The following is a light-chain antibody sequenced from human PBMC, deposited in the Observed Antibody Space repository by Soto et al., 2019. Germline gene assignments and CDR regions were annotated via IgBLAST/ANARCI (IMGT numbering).Light chain of an antibody. CDR3: SSYTTSTTWV. CDR2: EVS. Sequence: QSVLTQPASVSGSPGQSIAISCTGTNSDVGGYNYASWYQHHPGKAPKLMIYEVSNRPSGVSNRFSGSKSGNTASLTISGLQAEDEADYYCSSYTTSTTWVFGGGTKLTVL. J-gene: IGLJ3*02. V-gene: IGLV2-14*01. CDR1: NSDVGGYNY.